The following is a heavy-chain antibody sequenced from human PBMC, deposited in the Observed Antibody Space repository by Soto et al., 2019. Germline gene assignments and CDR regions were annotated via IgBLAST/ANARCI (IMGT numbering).Heavy chain of an antibody. CDR1: GYTFTSYG. CDR3: ASSLLVGYGLEGESD. V-gene: IGHV1-18*01. J-gene: IGHJ4*02. CDR2: ISAYNGNT. D-gene: IGHD5-18*01. Sequence: QVQLVQSVAEVKKPGASVKVSCKASGYTFTSYGISWVREAPGQGLEWMGWISAYNGNTNYAQKLQGRVTMTTDTSTSTAYMELRSLRSDDTAVYYCASSLLVGYGLEGESDWGQGTLVTVSS.